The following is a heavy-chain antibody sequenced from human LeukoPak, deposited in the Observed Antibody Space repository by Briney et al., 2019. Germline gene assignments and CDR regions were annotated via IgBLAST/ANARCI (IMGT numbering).Heavy chain of an antibody. CDR2: INPNSGGT. Sequence: ASVKVSFKASGYTFTGYYMHWVRQAPGQGLEWMGWINPNSGGTNYAQKFQGRVTMTRDTSISTAYMELSRLRSDDTAVYYCARAGLLWFGADYYYYYMDVWGKGTTVTVSS. D-gene: IGHD3-10*01. CDR3: ARAGLLWFGADYYYYYMDV. J-gene: IGHJ6*03. V-gene: IGHV1-2*02. CDR1: GYTFTGYY.